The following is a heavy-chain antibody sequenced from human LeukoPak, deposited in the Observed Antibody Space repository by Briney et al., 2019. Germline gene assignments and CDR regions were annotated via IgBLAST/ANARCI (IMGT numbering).Heavy chain of an antibody. Sequence: SQTLSLTCVISGDIISSASAAWAWVRQSPSGDLEWLGRTYYKSRWTNDYAISVKSRISINPDTSKNQFSLQLNSVTPQDTAVYYCAREAAGIGRNWFDPWGQGTLVTVSS. J-gene: IGHJ5*02. CDR2: TYYKSRWTN. V-gene: IGHV6-1*01. CDR3: AREAAGIGRNWFDP. D-gene: IGHD6-13*01. CDR1: GDIISSASAA.